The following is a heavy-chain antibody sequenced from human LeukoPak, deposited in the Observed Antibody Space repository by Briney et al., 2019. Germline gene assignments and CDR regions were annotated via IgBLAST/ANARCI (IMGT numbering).Heavy chain of an antibody. V-gene: IGHV3-30*18. CDR1: GFTFSSYV. Sequence: GGSLRLSCAASGFTFSSYVMHWVRQAPGKGLEWVAVISYDGSNKYYADSVKGRFTISRDNSKNTLYLQMNSLRAEDTAVYYCAKDQDDGPDYYYYYGMDVWGQGTTVTVSS. CDR3: AKDQDDGPDYYYYYGMDV. J-gene: IGHJ6*02. D-gene: IGHD4/OR15-4a*01. CDR2: ISYDGSNK.